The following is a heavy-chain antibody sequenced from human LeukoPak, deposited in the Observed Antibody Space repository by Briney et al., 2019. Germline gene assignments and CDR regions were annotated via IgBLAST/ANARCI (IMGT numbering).Heavy chain of an antibody. CDR1: GFTFSSYA. D-gene: IGHD1-1*01. J-gene: IGHJ4*02. Sequence: PGGSLRLSCAAPGFTFSSYAMHWVRQAPGKGLEWVAVISYDGSNKYYADSVKGRFTISRDNSKNTLYLQMNSLRAEDTAVYYCARGKSGRAASIPGYWGQGTLVTVSS. CDR3: ARGKSGRAASIPGY. CDR2: ISYDGSNK. V-gene: IGHV3-30-3*01.